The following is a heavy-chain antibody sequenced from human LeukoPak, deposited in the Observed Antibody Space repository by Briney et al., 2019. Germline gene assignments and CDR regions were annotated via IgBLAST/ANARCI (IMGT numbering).Heavy chain of an antibody. CDR1: GGSISSGGYY. J-gene: IGHJ6*03. D-gene: IGHD2-2*01. CDR2: IYYSGST. CDR3: ARWVVVVPAAYKEDYYYYMDV. V-gene: IGHV4-31*03. Sequence: SETLSLTCTVSGGSISSGGYYWSWIRQHPGKGLEWIGYIYYSGSTYYNPSLKSRVTISVDTSKNQFSLKLSSVTAADTAVYYCARWVVVVPAAYKEDYYYYMDVWAKGPRSPSP.